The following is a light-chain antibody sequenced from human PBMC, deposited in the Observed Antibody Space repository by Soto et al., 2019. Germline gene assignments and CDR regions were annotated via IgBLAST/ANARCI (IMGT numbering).Light chain of an antibody. Sequence: DIQMTQSPPSLSASVGDRVTITCRASQGISNYLAWYQQKPGKVPKLLIYAASTLQSGVPSRFSGSGSGTDFTLTISSLQPEDVATCYCQMYNSAPRTCGQGTKVEIK. V-gene: IGKV1-27*01. CDR1: QGISNY. J-gene: IGKJ1*01. CDR2: AAS. CDR3: QMYNSAPRT.